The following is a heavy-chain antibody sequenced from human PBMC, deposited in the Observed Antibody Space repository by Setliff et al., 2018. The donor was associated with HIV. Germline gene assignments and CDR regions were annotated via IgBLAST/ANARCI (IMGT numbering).Heavy chain of an antibody. J-gene: IGHJ4*02. D-gene: IGHD3-10*01. CDR3: AREGSPIYYFDY. CDR2: IVVGSGNT. Sequence: GASVKVSCKASGFTFTNSAVQWVRQARGQRLEWIGWIVVGSGNTNYAQKFQERVTITRDMSTSRAYMEVSSLRSDDTAVYYCAREGSPIYYFDYWSQGTLVTVSS. CDR1: GFTFTNSA. V-gene: IGHV1-58*01.